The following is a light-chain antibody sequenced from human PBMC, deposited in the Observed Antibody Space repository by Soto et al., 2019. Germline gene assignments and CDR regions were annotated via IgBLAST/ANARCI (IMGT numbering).Light chain of an antibody. CDR3: QQYNNWPWT. CDR1: QSVSSSH. J-gene: IGKJ1*01. Sequence: EIVLTQSPGTLSLSPGERATLSCRASQSVSSSHLAWYQQKPGQAPRLLIYGASARATGFPARFSGSGSGTDFTLTISSLQSEDFAVYYCQQYNNWPWTFGQGTKVDIK. CDR2: GAS. V-gene: IGKV3-15*01.